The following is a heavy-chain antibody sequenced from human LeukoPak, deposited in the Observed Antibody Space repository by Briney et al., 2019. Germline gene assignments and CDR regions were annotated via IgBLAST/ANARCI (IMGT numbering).Heavy chain of an antibody. D-gene: IGHD2-2*01. V-gene: IGHV3-21*01. Sequence: PGGTLRLSCAASGFTFSSYSMNWVRQAPGKGLEWVSSISSSSSYIYYADSVKGRFTISRDNAKNSLYLQMNSLRAEDTAVYYCARGSTSCYDYWGQGTLVTVSS. J-gene: IGHJ4*02. CDR3: ARGSTSCYDY. CDR1: GFTFSSYS. CDR2: ISSSSSYI.